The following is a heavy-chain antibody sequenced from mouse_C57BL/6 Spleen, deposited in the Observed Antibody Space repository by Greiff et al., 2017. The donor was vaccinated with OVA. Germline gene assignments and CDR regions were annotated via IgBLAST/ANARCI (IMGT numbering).Heavy chain of an antibody. CDR2: INPSTGGT. Sequence: EVQLQQSGPELVKPGASVKISCKASGYSFTGYYMNWVKQSPEKSLEWIGEINPSTGGTTYNQKFKAKATLTVDKSSSTAYMQLKSLTSEDSAVYYCARNWDGGFDYWGQGTTLTVSS. CDR3: ARNWDGGFDY. D-gene: IGHD4-1*01. CDR1: GYSFTGYY. J-gene: IGHJ2*01. V-gene: IGHV1-42*01.